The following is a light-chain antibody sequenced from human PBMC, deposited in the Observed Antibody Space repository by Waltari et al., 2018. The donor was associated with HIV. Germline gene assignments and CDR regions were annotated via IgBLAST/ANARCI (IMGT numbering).Light chain of an antibody. CDR3: LQHNSYPWT. V-gene: IGKV1-17*01. Sequence: DIQMTQSPSSLSASVGDRVTITCWASQGITYELGWYQQKPGKAPKRLIYAASNWQSGVPSRFSGSGSGTEFTLTISSLQPEDFATYYCLQHNSYPWTFGQGTKVEIK. J-gene: IGKJ1*01. CDR2: AAS. CDR1: QGITYE.